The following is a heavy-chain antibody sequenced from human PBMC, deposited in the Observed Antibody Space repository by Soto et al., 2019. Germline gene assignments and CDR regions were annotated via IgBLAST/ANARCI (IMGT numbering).Heavy chain of an antibody. J-gene: IGHJ6*02. CDR2: IYPGDSDT. CDR3: ARICSGGSCSYYYYGMDV. Sequence: ESLKISCKGSGYSFTSYWIGWVRQMPGKGLEWMGIIYPGDSDTRYSPSFQGQVTISADKSISTAYLQWSSLKASDTAMYYCARICSGGSCSYYYYGMDVWGQGPTVTVSS. V-gene: IGHV5-51*01. D-gene: IGHD2-15*01. CDR1: GYSFTSYW.